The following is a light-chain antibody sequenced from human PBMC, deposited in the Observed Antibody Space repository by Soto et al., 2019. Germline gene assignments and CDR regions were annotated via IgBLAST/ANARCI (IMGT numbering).Light chain of an antibody. J-gene: IGLJ1*01. Sequence: QSALTQPRSVSGSPGQSVAISCTGSSSDVGGYNYVSWYQQHPGKAPKVMIYDVSKRPSGVPDRFSGSKSGNTASLTISWLQAEDEADYYCCSYAGSPYVFGTGTKVTVL. CDR2: DVS. CDR1: SSDVGGYNY. V-gene: IGLV2-11*01. CDR3: CSYAGSPYV.